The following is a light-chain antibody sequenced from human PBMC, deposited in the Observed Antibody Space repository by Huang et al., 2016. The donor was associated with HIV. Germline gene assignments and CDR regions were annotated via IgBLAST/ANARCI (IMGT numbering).Light chain of an antibody. J-gene: IGKJ5*01. V-gene: IGKV3-20*01. CDR3: QQYDSSPPVT. CDR2: GAS. CDR1: QRVSSSY. Sequence: EIVLTQSPGTLSLSPGERATLSCRASQRVSSSYLAWYQQKPGQAPRLLIYGASSSATCIPDRFSGSGGGTDFTVTISRLEAEEVAVYYCQQYDSSPPVTFGQGTRLEIK.